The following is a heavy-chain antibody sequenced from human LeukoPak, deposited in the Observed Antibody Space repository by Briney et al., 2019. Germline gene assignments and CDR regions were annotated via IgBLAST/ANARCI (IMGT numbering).Heavy chain of an antibody. V-gene: IGHV1-2*06. Sequence: ASVKVSCKASGYTFTDYYMHWVRQAPGQGLEWMGRINPSSGDASYAQNFQGRVTMTRDTSISTAYIELSRLRSDDTAVYYCARGDGSGGSFVDFWGQGTLVTVSS. CDR3: ARGDGSGGSFVDF. CDR2: INPSSGDA. CDR1: GYTFTDYY. D-gene: IGHD1-26*01. J-gene: IGHJ4*02.